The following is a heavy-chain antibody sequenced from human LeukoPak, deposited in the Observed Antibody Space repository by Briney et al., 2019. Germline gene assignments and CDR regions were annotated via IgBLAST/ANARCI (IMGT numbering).Heavy chain of an antibody. V-gene: IGHV3-9*01. Sequence: GGSLRLSCAASGFTLDDYAMHGFRQAPGKGLKGVSGISWNSGSIGYADSVKGRFTISRDNAKNSLYLQMNSLRAEDTALYYCAKDTYSSSLTGFDYWGQGTLVTVSS. J-gene: IGHJ4*02. CDR1: GFTLDDYA. CDR3: AKDTYSSSLTGFDY. CDR2: ISWNSGSI. D-gene: IGHD6-6*01.